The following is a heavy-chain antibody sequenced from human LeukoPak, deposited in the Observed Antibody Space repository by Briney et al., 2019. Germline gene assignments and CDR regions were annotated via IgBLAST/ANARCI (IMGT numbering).Heavy chain of an antibody. J-gene: IGHJ4*02. CDR3: ARRLVGATSPYYFDS. CDR2: MNPNSGNT. CDR1: GYTFTSYD. Sequence: ASVKVSCKASGYTFTSYDINWVRQATGQGLECMGWMNPNSGNTGYAQNFQGRVTMTRNTSISTAYMELSSLRSEDTAVYYCARRLVGATSPYYFDSWGQGTLVTASS. V-gene: IGHV1-8*01. D-gene: IGHD1-26*01.